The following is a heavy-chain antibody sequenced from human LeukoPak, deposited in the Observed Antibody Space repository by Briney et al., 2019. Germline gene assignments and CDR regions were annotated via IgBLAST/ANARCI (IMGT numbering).Heavy chain of an antibody. Sequence: GGSLRLSCAASGFTFSSYGMHWVRQAPGKGLEWVAVIWYDGSNKYYADSVKGRFTISRDNSKNTLYLQMNSLRAEDTAVYYCARDRTVRWYPNHSLGYWGQEILVTVSS. D-gene: IGHD6-13*01. CDR3: ARDRTVRWYPNHSLGY. V-gene: IGHV3-33*01. J-gene: IGHJ4*02. CDR1: GFTFSSYG. CDR2: IWYDGSNK.